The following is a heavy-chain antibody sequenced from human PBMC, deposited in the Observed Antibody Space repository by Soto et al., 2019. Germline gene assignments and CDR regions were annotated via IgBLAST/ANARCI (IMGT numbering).Heavy chain of an antibody. V-gene: IGHV1-46*01. Sequence: ASVKVSCKASGYTFTSYYMHWVRQAPGQGLEWMGIINPSGGSTSYAQKFQGRVTMTRDTSTSTVYMELSSLRSEDTAVYYCATPFYCGGDCYPPAYYYYGMDVWGQGTTVTVSS. J-gene: IGHJ6*02. CDR2: INPSGGST. CDR1: GYTFTSYY. D-gene: IGHD2-21*02. CDR3: ATPFYCGGDCYPPAYYYYGMDV.